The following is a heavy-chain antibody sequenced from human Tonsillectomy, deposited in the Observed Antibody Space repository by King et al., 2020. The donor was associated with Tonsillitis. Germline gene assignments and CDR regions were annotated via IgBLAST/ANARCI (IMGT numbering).Heavy chain of an antibody. D-gene: IGHD4-23*01. J-gene: IGHJ6*02. CDR1: GFTFSSYW. Sequence: VQLVESGGGLVQPGGSLRLSCAASGFTFSSYWMHWVRQAPGKGLVWVSRINSDGSSTGYADSVKGRFTISRDNAKNTLYLQMNRLRAEDAALYYCVGNSLDYYSGMDVWGQGTTVTVSS. CDR3: VGNSLDYYSGMDV. CDR2: INSDGSST. V-gene: IGHV3-74*02.